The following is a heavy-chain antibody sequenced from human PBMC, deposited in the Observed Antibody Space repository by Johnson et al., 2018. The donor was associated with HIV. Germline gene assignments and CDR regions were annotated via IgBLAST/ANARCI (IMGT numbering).Heavy chain of an antibody. Sequence: VQLVESGGGLVKPGGSLRLSCAASGFAFSNYAMTWVRQAPGKGLEWVSSITGSGGNTYDADSVKGRFTISRDNSKNTLYLQMNSLRAEDTAVYYCAREGEWERRNLHAFDIWGQGTMVTVSS. D-gene: IGHD1-26*01. CDR2: ITGSGGNT. CDR1: GFAFSNYA. CDR3: AREGEWERRNLHAFDI. V-gene: IGHV3-23*04. J-gene: IGHJ3*02.